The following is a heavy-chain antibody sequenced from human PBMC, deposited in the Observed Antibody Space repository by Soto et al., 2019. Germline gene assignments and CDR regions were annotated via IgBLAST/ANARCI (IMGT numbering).Heavy chain of an antibody. CDR1: SGSISSSNW. Sequence: QVQLQESGPGLVKPSGTLSLTCAVSSGSISSSNWWSWVRQPPGKGLEWIGEIYPSGSTNYNPSLNRRVTPSVDQSKNPCSLNLSSVTAADTAEYYCACTGGGLFDIWGQGTMVTVSS. CDR2: IYPSGST. V-gene: IGHV4-4*02. J-gene: IGHJ3*02. CDR3: ACTGGGLFDI. D-gene: IGHD3-16*01.